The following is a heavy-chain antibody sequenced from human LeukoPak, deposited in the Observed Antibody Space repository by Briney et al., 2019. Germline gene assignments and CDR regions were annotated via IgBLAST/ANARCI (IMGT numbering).Heavy chain of an antibody. CDR2: IKQDGSEK. J-gene: IGHJ4*02. CDR1: GFTFSTHW. CDR3: ASDFGSGSFFAY. V-gene: IGHV3-7*03. D-gene: IGHD3-10*01. Sequence: GGSLRLSCAASGFTFSTHWMSWVRQIPGKGLEWVANIKQDGSEKHYVDSVRGRFTISRDNAESSPYLQMNSLRAEDTAVYYCASDFGSGSFFAYWGQGTLVTVSS.